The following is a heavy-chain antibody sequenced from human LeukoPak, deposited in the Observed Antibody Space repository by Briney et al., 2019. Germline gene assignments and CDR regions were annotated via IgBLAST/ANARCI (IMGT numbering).Heavy chain of an antibody. Sequence: GESLQISCKGSGYSFTSYWIGWVRQMPGKGLEWMGIIYPGDSDTRYSPSFQGQVTISADKSISTAYLQWSSLQASDTDMYYCARAIAGYSSSWYWDYFDYWGQGTLVTVSS. CDR2: IYPGDSDT. V-gene: IGHV5-51*06. CDR3: ARAIAGYSSSWYWDYFDY. J-gene: IGHJ4*02. D-gene: IGHD6-13*01. CDR1: GYSFTSYW.